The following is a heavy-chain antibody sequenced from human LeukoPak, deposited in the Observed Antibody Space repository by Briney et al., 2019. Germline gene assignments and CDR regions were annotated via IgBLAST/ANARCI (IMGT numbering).Heavy chain of an antibody. CDR3: ARGRISN. J-gene: IGHJ4*02. CDR2: INPKTGDT. V-gene: IGHV1-2*07. D-gene: IGHD2-15*01. CDR1: GYTFTGYY. Sequence: ASVKVSCKASGYTFTGYYIHWVRQSPGQGPEWMAWINPKTGDTNYAHKFQGRLTLTRDTSISTAYLQLTDLTSDDTGVFYCARGRISNWGQGTPLLASS.